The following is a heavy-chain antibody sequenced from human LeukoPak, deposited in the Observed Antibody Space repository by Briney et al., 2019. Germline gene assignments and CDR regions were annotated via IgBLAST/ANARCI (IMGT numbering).Heavy chain of an antibody. Sequence: SVKVSCKASGGTFSSYAISWVRQAPGQGLEWVGGIIPIFGTANYAQKFQGRVTITTDESTSTAYMELSSLRSEDTAVYYCARESTYSSGLLDYWGQGTLVTVSS. CDR3: ARESTYSSGLLDY. V-gene: IGHV1-69*05. CDR2: IIPIFGTA. D-gene: IGHD6-19*01. CDR1: GGTFSSYA. J-gene: IGHJ4*02.